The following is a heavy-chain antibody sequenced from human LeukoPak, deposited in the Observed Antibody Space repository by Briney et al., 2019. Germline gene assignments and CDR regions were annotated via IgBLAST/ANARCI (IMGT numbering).Heavy chain of an antibody. CDR2: IYPGDSDT. CDR1: GHSFTSCW. D-gene: IGHD3-10*01. J-gene: IGHJ4*02. V-gene: IGHV5-51*01. CDR3: ARQRRGSGSYPDY. Sequence: GESLKISCKGSGHSFTSCWIGWVRQMPGKGLEWMGIIYPGDSDTRYSPSFQGQVTISADKSISTAYLQWSSLKASDTAMYYCARQRRGSGSYPDYWGQGTLLTVSS.